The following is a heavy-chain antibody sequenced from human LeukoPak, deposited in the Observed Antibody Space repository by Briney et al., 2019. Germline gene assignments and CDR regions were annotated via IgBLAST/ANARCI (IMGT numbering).Heavy chain of an antibody. CDR3: ARVSYSSGWYRVFDY. CDR1: GGSISSGGYY. CDR2: IYHSGST. J-gene: IGHJ4*02. D-gene: IGHD6-19*01. Sequence: SETLSLTCTVSGGSISSGGYYWSWIRQPPGKGLEWIGYIYHSGSTYYNPSLKSRVTISVDRSKNQFSLKLSSVTAADTAVYYCARVSYSSGWYRVFDYWGQGTLVTVSS. V-gene: IGHV4-30-2*01.